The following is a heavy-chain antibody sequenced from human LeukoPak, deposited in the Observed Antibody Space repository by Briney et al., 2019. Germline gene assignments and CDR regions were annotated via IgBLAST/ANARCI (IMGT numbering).Heavy chain of an antibody. Sequence: KASETLSLTCTVSGGSISSSSNYWGWIRQPPGKGLEWIGSIYYSGSTYYNPSLKSRVTTSVDTSKNQFSLKLSSVTAADTAVYYCARHRLGQSIAAAPDWFDPWGQGTLVTVSS. CDR3: ARHRLGQSIAAAPDWFDP. CDR1: GGSISSSSNY. V-gene: IGHV4-39*01. CDR2: IYYSGST. J-gene: IGHJ5*02. D-gene: IGHD6-13*01.